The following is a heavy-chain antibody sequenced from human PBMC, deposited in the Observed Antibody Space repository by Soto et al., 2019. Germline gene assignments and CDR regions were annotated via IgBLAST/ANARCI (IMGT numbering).Heavy chain of an antibody. CDR1: GFTFSSYA. V-gene: IGHV3-30-3*01. J-gene: IGHJ6*02. CDR2: ISYDGSNK. D-gene: IGHD3-3*01. Sequence: PGGSLRLSCAASGFTFSSYAMHWVRQAPGKGLEWVAVISYDGSNKYYADSVKGRFTISRDNSRNTLYLQMNSLRAEDTAVYYCARAQEFLEWLLYGYYGMDVWGQGTTVTVSS. CDR3: ARAQEFLEWLLYGYYGMDV.